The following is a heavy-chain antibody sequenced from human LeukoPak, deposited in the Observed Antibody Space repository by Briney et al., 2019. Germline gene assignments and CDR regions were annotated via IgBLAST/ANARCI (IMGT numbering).Heavy chain of an antibody. Sequence: SETLSLTCAVYGGSFSGYYWGWIRQSPGKGLEWIGSISYSGTTYYNPSLKSRVTISVDTSKNQFSLKLSSVTAADTAVYYCARVYSSSWYENWFDPWGQGTLVTVSS. D-gene: IGHD6-13*01. J-gene: IGHJ5*02. CDR3: ARVYSSSWYENWFDP. CDR1: GGSFSGYY. V-gene: IGHV4-59*01. CDR2: ISYSGTT.